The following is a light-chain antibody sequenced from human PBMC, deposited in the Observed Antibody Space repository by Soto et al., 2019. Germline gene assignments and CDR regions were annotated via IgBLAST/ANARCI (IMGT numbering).Light chain of an antibody. CDR1: SSDIGASYD. V-gene: IGLV1-40*01. CDR3: QSYDSRLRV. Sequence: QAVVTQPPSVSGAPGQRVTISCTGSSSDIGASYDVHWYQHLPGTAPKLLIYDNNNRPSGVPARFSGSKSGTSASLAITGLHAEDEADYYCQSYDSRLRVFGGGTKLTVL. J-gene: IGLJ3*02. CDR2: DNN.